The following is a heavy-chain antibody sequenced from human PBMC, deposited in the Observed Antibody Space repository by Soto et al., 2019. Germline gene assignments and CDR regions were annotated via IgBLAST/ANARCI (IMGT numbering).Heavy chain of an antibody. Sequence: QVQLQQWGAGLLKPSETLSLTCAVYGGSFSGYYWSWIRQPPGKGLEWIGEINHSGSTNYNPSLKNRVTRSHDTSKNQYAPRLSSVTAADTAVYYGARPRPVNYDVWSGYKSPYYYYYYMDVWGKGTTVTVS. D-gene: IGHD3-3*01. CDR1: GGSFSGYY. CDR3: ARPRPVNYDVWSGYKSPYYYYYYMDV. J-gene: IGHJ6*03. V-gene: IGHV4-34*01. CDR2: INHSGST.